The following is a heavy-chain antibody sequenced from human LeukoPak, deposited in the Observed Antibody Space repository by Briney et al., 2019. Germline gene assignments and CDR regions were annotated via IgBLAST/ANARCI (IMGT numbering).Heavy chain of an antibody. CDR3: ARVNLGEYYFDY. CDR1: GGFISSYY. J-gene: IGHJ4*02. CDR2: IYYSGSGST. Sequence: SETLSLTCTVSGGFISSYYWSWIRQPPGKGLEWIGYIYYSGSGSTNYSPSLKSRVTISVDTSKNQFSLKLSSVTAADTALYYCARVNLGEYYFDYWGQGTLVTVSS. V-gene: IGHV4-59*01.